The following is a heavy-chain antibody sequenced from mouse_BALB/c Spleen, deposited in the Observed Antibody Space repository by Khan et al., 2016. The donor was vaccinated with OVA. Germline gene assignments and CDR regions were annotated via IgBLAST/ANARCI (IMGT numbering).Heavy chain of an antibody. D-gene: IGHD3-2*02. CDR2: INPSTGYT. J-gene: IGHJ4*01. V-gene: IGHV1-7*01. CDR1: GYTFTSYW. Sequence: QVQLQQSGAELAKPGASVKMSCKASGYTFTSYWMHWVKQRPGQGLEWIGYINPSTGYTEYNQKFQDKATLTTDKSSSTAYMQLSSLTSEDSAVYYCAASVLFYYSMDYWGQGTSVTVSA. CDR3: AASVLFYYSMDY.